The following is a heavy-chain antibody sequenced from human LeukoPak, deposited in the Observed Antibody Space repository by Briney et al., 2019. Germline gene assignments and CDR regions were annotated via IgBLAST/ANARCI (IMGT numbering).Heavy chain of an antibody. CDR2: ISSSSSYI. D-gene: IGHD3-22*01. CDR3: ARGTMIVVVITEGYYYGMDV. CDR1: GFTFSSYS. Sequence: GGSLRLSCAASGFTFSSYSMNWVRQAPGKGLEWVSSISSSSSYIYYADSVKGRFTISRDNAKNSLYLQMNSLRAEDTAVYYCARGTMIVVVITEGYYYGMDVWGQGTTVTVSS. J-gene: IGHJ6*02. V-gene: IGHV3-21*01.